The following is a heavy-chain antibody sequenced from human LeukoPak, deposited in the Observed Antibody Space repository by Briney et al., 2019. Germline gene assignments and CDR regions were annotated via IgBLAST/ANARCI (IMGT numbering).Heavy chain of an antibody. CDR2: TYYRSKWYS. J-gene: IGHJ4*02. Sequence: QTLSLTCAISGDSVSSNSAAWNWIGQSPSRGLEWLGRTYYRSKWYSDYAVSVKSRIVINPDTSKNQFSLKLSSVTAADTAVYYCAVETYYYDSSGYLLTYFDYWGQGTLVTVSS. CDR1: GDSVSSNSAA. V-gene: IGHV6-1*01. CDR3: AVETYYYDSSGYLLTYFDY. D-gene: IGHD3-22*01.